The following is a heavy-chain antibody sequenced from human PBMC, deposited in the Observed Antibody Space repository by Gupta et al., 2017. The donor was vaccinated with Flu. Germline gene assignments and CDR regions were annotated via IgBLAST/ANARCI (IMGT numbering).Heavy chain of an antibody. J-gene: IGHJ6*02. CDR2: IYTGDSDT. V-gene: IGHV5-51*03. CDR1: GYSFTSSW. Sequence: EVQLVHSGAEVKKPGESLTISCTGSGYSFTSSWIGWVRQMPGKGLEWMGIIYTGDSDTRYSPSFEGQVTISADKSISTAYLQWSSLKASDTAMYYCARGGYSYGYTALDGMDVWGQGTTVTDAS. CDR3: ARGGYSYGYTALDGMDV. D-gene: IGHD5-18*01.